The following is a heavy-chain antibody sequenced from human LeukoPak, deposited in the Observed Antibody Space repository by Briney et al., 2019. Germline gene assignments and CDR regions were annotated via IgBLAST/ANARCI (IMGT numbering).Heavy chain of an antibody. CDR2: IRGDGSST. V-gene: IGHV3-43*02. J-gene: IGHJ4*02. D-gene: IGHD6-19*01. Sequence: GGSLRLSCAASGFTFDDYAMHWVRQAPGKGLEWVSFIRGDGSSTYYADSVKGRFTISRDKSKNSLYLQMNSLRTEDTALYYCAKDIGGWVDYWGQGTLVTVSS. CDR3: AKDIGGWVDY. CDR1: GFTFDDYA.